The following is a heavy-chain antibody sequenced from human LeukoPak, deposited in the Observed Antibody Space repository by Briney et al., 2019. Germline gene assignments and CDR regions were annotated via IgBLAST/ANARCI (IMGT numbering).Heavy chain of an antibody. V-gene: IGHV5-51*01. CDR3: ARRDYYEGGSGLDL. J-gene: IGHJ2*01. D-gene: IGHD3-22*01. CDR1: GYSFTRYW. CDR2: IYYGDFDY. Sequence: GESLKLSCKGSGYSFTRYWIGWVRQPPGKGLEWMGIIYYGDFDYRYSPTFQGPVTISADKSIGTAYLQCCSLKASATATYYCARRDYYEGGSGLDLWGRGPLVTVSS.